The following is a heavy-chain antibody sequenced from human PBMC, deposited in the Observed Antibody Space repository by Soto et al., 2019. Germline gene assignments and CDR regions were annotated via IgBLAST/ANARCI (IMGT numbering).Heavy chain of an antibody. CDR2: IYWNDDK. D-gene: IGHD6-13*01. CDR1: GFSLSTSGVG. V-gene: IGHV2-5*01. CDR3: AHRQDSISWAAAGG. Sequence: QITLKESGPTLVKPPQTLTLTCTFSGFSLSTSGVGVGWIRQPPGKALEWLALIYWNDDKRYSPSLKSRLTITQDPSKNLVVRTMTNMDPAGTYTYYRAHRQDSISWAAAGGCGQGRLVTVSS. J-gene: IGHJ4*02.